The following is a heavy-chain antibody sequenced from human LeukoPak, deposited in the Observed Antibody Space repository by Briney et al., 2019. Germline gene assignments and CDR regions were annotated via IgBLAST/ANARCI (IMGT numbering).Heavy chain of an antibody. D-gene: IGHD3-3*02. CDR3: ARDRLGPSFSISHFDL. CDR1: GFTFVDYG. CDR2: INYNGAIT. V-gene: IGHV3-20*04. J-gene: IGHJ4*02. Sequence: GGSLRLSCATSGFTFVDYGLSWVRRAPGKGLEWLCAINYNGAITDYADSVKGRFTISRDNAKNSLYLRMDSLRAEDTALYYCARDRLGPSFSISHFDLWGQGTLVTVSS.